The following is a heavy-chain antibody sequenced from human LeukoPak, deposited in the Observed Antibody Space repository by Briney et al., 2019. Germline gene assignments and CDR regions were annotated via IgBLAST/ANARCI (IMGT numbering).Heavy chain of an antibody. CDR1: GFTFSSYG. Sequence: GGSLRLSCAASGFTFSSYGMHWVRQAPGKGLEWVAVIRYDGSNKYYADSVKGRFTISRDNSKNTLYLQMNSLRAEDTAVYYCARDIADRIFDYWGQGTLVTVSS. V-gene: IGHV3-33*01. D-gene: IGHD1-14*01. CDR2: IRYDGSNK. J-gene: IGHJ4*02. CDR3: ARDIADRIFDY.